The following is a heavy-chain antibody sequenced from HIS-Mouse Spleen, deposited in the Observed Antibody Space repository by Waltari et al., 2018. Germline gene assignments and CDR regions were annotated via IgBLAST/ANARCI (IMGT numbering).Heavy chain of an antibody. CDR3: ARDGYSGYGHDAFDI. D-gene: IGHD5-12*01. CDR2: SYYSGST. Sequence: QLQLQESGPGLVKPSETLSLTRTVSGGSISSSSYYWGWIRQPPGKGLEWIGSSYYSGSTYYNPSLKSRVTISVDTSKNQFSLKLSSVTAADTAVYYCARDGYSGYGHDAFDIWGQGTMVTVSS. J-gene: IGHJ3*02. CDR1: GGSISSSSYY. V-gene: IGHV4-39*07.